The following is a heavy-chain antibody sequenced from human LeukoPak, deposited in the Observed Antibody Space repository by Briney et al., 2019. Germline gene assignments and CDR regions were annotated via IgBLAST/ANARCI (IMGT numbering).Heavy chain of an antibody. CDR2: ISYDGSNK. D-gene: IGHD5-12*01. Sequence: GGSLRLSCAASGFTFSSHWMTWVRQAPGKGLEWVAVISYDGSNKYYADSVKGRFTISRDNSKNTLYLQMNSLRAEDTAVYYCAREIVATNTYGMDVWGQGTTVTVSS. V-gene: IGHV3-30*03. CDR1: GFTFSSHW. J-gene: IGHJ6*02. CDR3: AREIVATNTYGMDV.